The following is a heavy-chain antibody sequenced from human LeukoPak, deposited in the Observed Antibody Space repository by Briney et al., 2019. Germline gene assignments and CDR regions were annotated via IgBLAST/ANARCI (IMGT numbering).Heavy chain of an antibody. CDR1: GFTFGSFA. D-gene: IGHD2-2*01. Sequence: GGSLRLSCEASGFTFGSFAMSWVHQAPGKGLEWLSGISASGHYIYNADSVKGRFTISRDNSKNTLYIEMNSLRAEDTAVYYCARDGSWGDYQFYFYMDVWGKGTTVTVSS. CDR3: ARDGSWGDYQFYFYMDV. V-gene: IGHV3-23*01. J-gene: IGHJ6*03. CDR2: ISASGHYI.